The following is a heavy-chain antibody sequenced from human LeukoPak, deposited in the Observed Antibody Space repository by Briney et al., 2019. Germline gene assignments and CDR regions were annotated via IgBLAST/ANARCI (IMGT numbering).Heavy chain of an antibody. V-gene: IGHV3-23*01. Sequence: GGSLRLSCAASGFTVSSNYMSWVRQAPGKGLEWVSVISGSGVGTYYADSVKGRFTISRDNSKNTLYLQMNSLRAEDTAVYYCAKMENGYRIYLYFDLWGRGTLVTVSS. CDR2: ISGSGVGT. CDR1: GFTVSSNY. CDR3: AKMENGYRIYLYFDL. D-gene: IGHD5-24*01. J-gene: IGHJ2*01.